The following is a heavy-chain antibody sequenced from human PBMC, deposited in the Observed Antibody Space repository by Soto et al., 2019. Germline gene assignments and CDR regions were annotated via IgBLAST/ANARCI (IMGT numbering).Heavy chain of an antibody. V-gene: IGHV1-2*04. D-gene: IGHD3-3*01. J-gene: IGHJ4*01. CDR2: INPNSGDT. CDR1: GYTFTGYY. CDR3: ARGSLPPGRLLFRVVIDSGFDY. Sequence: ASVKVSCKASGYTFTGYYMHWVRQAPGQGPEWMGWINPNSGDTNYAQKFQGWVTMTRDTSISTAYMELSRLRSDDTAVYYCARGSLPPGRLLFRVVIDSGFDYWGHGTLVTVSS.